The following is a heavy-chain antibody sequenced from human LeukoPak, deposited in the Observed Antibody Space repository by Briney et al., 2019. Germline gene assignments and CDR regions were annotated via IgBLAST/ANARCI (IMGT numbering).Heavy chain of an antibody. CDR1: GFTLSNAW. CDR2: IKSKSDGGTT. V-gene: IGHV3-15*01. CDR3: SRDRSSSWLPTYFDY. D-gene: IGHD6-13*01. J-gene: IGHJ4*02. Sequence: PGGSLRLSCAASGFTLSNAWMSWVRQAPGKGLEWVGRIKSKSDGGTTDYAAPVKGRFTISRDDSKNTLYLQMNSLKTEDTAVYYCSRDRSSSWLPTYFDYWGQGALVTVSS.